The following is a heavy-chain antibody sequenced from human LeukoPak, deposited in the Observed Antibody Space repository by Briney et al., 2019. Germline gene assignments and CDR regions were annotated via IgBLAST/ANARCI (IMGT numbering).Heavy chain of an antibody. J-gene: IGHJ4*02. Sequence: GGSLRLSCAASGFTFSSYSMNWVRQAPGKGLEWVSSISSSSSYIYYADSVKGRFTISRDNAKNSLYLQMNSLRAEVTAVYYCAKDLGRNYYDSSGYFRYFDYWGQGTLVTVSS. V-gene: IGHV3-21*04. CDR1: GFTFSSYS. CDR3: AKDLGRNYYDSSGYFRYFDY. CDR2: ISSSSSYI. D-gene: IGHD3-22*01.